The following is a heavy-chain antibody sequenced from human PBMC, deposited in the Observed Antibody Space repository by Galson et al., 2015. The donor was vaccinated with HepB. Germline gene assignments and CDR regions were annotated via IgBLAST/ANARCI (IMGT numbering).Heavy chain of an antibody. J-gene: IGHJ4*02. CDR3: TTDLMGATPFDL. D-gene: IGHD1-26*01. CDR1: GFSFTSAW. V-gene: IGHV3-15*01. Sequence: SLRLSCAGSGFSFTSAWMSWVRQSPSKGLEWIGRIKSKSAGEATDYAAPLKGRFTMSRDDSKDTLFLHMTGLKVDDTAAYYCTTDLMGATPFDLRGQGTLVTVSS. CDR2: IKSKSAGEAT.